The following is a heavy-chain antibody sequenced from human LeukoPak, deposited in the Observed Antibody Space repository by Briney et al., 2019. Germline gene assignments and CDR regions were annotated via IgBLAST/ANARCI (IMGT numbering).Heavy chain of an antibody. Sequence: SETLSLTCAVYGGSFSGYYWSWIRQPPGKGLEWIGEINHSGSTNYNPSLKSRVTISVDTSKNQFSLELSSVTAADTAVYYCARARIRTNYYYYYGMDVWGQGTTVTVSS. D-gene: IGHD2-21*01. CDR1: GGSFSGYY. CDR2: INHSGST. J-gene: IGHJ6*02. V-gene: IGHV4-34*01. CDR3: ARARIRTNYYYYYGMDV.